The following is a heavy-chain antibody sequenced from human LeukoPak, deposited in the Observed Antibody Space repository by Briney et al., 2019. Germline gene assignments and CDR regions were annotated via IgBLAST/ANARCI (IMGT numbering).Heavy chain of an antibody. CDR1: GFIFSSYA. J-gene: IGHJ4*02. CDR3: ATGRSYYDSSGTFDL. Sequence: TGGSLRLSCAASGFIFSSYAMSWVRPAPGKGLEWVSAISNSGSSTYYADSVKGRFTISRDNSKNTLYLQMNSLRAEDTAVYYCATGRSYYDSSGTFDLWGQGTLVTVSS. CDR2: ISNSGSST. V-gene: IGHV3-23*01. D-gene: IGHD3-22*01.